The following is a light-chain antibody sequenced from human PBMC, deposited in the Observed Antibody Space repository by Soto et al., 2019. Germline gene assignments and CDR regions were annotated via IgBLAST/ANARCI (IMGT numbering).Light chain of an antibody. J-gene: IGKJ4*01. Sequence: DIQMTQSPSSVSASVGDSVTITCRASQNIFSWLAGYQHKPGKAPNLLISAASTLQSGVPSRFSGSGSGTDFTLTISSLQPEYVATYYCQQASTYPLTFGGGTEVEIK. CDR1: QNIFSW. CDR2: AAS. CDR3: QQASTYPLT. V-gene: IGKV1-12*01.